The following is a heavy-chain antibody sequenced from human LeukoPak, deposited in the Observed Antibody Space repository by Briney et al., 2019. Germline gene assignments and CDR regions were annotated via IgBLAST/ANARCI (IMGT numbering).Heavy chain of an antibody. Sequence: GGSLRLSCAASGFTFSSYAMSWVRQAPGKGLECISVITRSGNTYYADSVKGRFTISRDNSKNTLYLQMNSLRAEDTAVYSCAKDAVAPGSGGDYFDYWGQETLVTVSS. D-gene: IGHD3-10*01. V-gene: IGHV3-23*01. J-gene: IGHJ4*02. CDR3: AKDAVAPGSGGDYFDY. CDR2: ITRSGNT. CDR1: GFTFSSYA.